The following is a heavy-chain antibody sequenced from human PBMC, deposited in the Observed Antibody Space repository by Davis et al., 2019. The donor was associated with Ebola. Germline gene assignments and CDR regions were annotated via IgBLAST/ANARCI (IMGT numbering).Heavy chain of an antibody. CDR3: ARDTPFIAGREDYFDY. CDR2: ISSSGSTI. CDR1: GFTFSSYE. D-gene: IGHD6-13*01. J-gene: IGHJ4*02. V-gene: IGHV3-48*03. Sequence: PGGSLRLSCAASGFTFSSYEMNWVRQAPGKGLEWVSYISSSGSTIYYADSVKGRFTISRDNAKNSLYLQMNSLRAEDTAVYYCARDTPFIAGREDYFDYWGQGTLVTVSS.